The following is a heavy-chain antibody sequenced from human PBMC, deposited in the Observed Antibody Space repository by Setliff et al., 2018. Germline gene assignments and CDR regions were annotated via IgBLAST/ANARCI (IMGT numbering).Heavy chain of an antibody. CDR3: ARSGGGYDFWSGYLVSHYYYYYYMDV. CDR2: ISAYNGNT. V-gene: IGHV1-18*01. D-gene: IGHD3-3*01. J-gene: IGHJ6*03. CDR1: GYTFSTYG. Sequence: GASVKVSCKDSGYTFSTYGISWVRQAPGQGLEWMGWISAYNGNTNYAQRFQGRVTMTTDTSTSTAYMELSSLRSEDTAVYYCARSGGGYDFWSGYLVSHYYYYYYMDVWGKGTTVTVSS.